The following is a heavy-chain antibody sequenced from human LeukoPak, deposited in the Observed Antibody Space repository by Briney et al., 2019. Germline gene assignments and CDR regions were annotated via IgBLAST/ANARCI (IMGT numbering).Heavy chain of an antibody. CDR2: MHYSGNS. D-gene: IGHD1-1*01. J-gene: IGHJ5*02. CDR3: ARDRGTSTTAPKRNGRFDP. CDR1: GGSLSISDYY. V-gene: IGHV4-39*02. Sequence: SETLSLTCTVSGGSLSISDYYWSWIRQSPGRGLEWIGNMHYSGNSQYNPSLNSRVTISVDTSKNHFSLKLTSVTAADTAVYYCARDRGTSTTAPKRNGRFDPWGQGTLVTVSS.